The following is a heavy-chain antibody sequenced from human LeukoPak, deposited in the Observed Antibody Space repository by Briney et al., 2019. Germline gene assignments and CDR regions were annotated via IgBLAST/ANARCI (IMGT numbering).Heavy chain of an antibody. D-gene: IGHD3-16*01. CDR3: ARDKKDYDYVWGLFDI. CDR1: GFTFSSYA. J-gene: IGHJ3*02. Sequence: GGSLRLSCAASGFTFSSYAMSWVRQAPGKGLEWVANIKQDGSEKYYVDSVKGRFTISRDSSKNTLYLQMNSLRAEDTAVYYCARDKKDYDYVWGLFDIWGQGTMVTVSS. CDR2: IKQDGSEK. V-gene: IGHV3-7*01.